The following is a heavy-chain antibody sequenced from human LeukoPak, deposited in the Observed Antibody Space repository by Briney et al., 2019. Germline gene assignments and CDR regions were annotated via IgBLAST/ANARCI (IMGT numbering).Heavy chain of an antibody. J-gene: IGHJ4*02. CDR3: ASIYLIVEATTFDY. V-gene: IGHV3-66*01. D-gene: IGHD1-26*01. CDR1: EFSVGSNY. CDR2: IYSGGST. Sequence: PGGSLRLSCAASEFSVGSNYMTWVRQAPGKGLEWVSLIYSGGSTYYADSVKGRFTISRDNSKNTLYLQMNGLRAEDTAVYYCASIYLIVEATTFDYWGQGTLVTVSS.